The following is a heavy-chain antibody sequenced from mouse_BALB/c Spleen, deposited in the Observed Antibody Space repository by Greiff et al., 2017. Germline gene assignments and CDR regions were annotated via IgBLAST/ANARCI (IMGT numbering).Heavy chain of an antibody. CDR2: INSNGGST. CDR1: GFTFSSYG. V-gene: IGHV5-6-3*01. CDR3: AREAAAIPAMDY. J-gene: IGHJ4*01. Sequence: EVKLVESGGGLVQPGGSLKLSCAASGFTFSSYGMSWVRQTPDKRLELVATINSNGGSTYYPDSVKGRFTISRDNAKNTLYLQMSSLKSEDTAMYYCAREAAAIPAMDYWGQGTSVTVSS.